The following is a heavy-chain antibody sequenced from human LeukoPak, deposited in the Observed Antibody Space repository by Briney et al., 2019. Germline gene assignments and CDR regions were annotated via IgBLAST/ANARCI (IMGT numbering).Heavy chain of an antibody. Sequence: ASVKHSCKASGYTFTGYYMHWVREAPGQGLEWMGWINPNSGGTNYAQKFQGRVTMTRDTSISTAYMELSRLRSDDTAVYYCARIVGATPTWGQGTLVTVSS. CDR3: ARIVGATPT. V-gene: IGHV1-2*02. D-gene: IGHD1-26*01. CDR1: GYTFTGYY. J-gene: IGHJ5*02. CDR2: INPNSGGT.